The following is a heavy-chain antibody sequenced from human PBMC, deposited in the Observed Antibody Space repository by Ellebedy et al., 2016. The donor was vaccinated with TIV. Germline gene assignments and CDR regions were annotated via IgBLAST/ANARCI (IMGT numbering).Heavy chain of an antibody. J-gene: IGHJ3*01. V-gene: IGHV4-59*02. Sequence: MPSETLSLTCNVFGGSVRNEFWNWIRRPPGKGLEWIGFVFHNGDGLHNPSLKSRLSMSVDTSKSQISLRLMSVTAADTAVYYCAKWNGAWNAFDVWGLGTMVTVSS. CDR1: GGSVRNEF. CDR3: AKWNGAWNAFDV. D-gene: IGHD1-1*01. CDR2: VFHNGDG.